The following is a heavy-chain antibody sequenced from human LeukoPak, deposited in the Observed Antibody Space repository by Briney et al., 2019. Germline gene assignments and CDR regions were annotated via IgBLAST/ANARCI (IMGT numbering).Heavy chain of an antibody. J-gene: IGHJ5*02. CDR2: ISAYNGHT. Sequence: GASVKVSCKASGYTFNTYGISWVRQAPGRGLEWMGWISAYNGHTVYAQNLQGRVTMTTDTSTSTAYMELRGLLYDDTAVYYCARGRDGYNYAGFDPWGQGTLVTVSS. D-gene: IGHD5-24*01. CDR1: GYTFNTYG. V-gene: IGHV1-18*01. CDR3: ARGRDGYNYAGFDP.